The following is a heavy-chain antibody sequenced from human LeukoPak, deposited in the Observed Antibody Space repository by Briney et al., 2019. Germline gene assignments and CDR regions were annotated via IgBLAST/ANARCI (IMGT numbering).Heavy chain of an antibody. CDR2: ISYDGSNK. V-gene: IGHV3-30*04. CDR3: ASGKYRYGDNWFDP. CDR1: GFTFSSYA. J-gene: IGHJ5*02. Sequence: PGRSLRLSCAASGFTFSSYAMHWVRQAPGKGLEWVAVISYDGSNKYYADSVKGRFTISRDNSKHTLYLQMNSLRAEDTAVYSCASGKYRYGDNWFDPWGQGTLVTVSS. D-gene: IGHD5-18*01.